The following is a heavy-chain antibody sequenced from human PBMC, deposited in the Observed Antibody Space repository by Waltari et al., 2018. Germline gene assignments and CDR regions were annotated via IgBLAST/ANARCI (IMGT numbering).Heavy chain of an antibody. CDR3: ARVEGATGLDI. CDR1: GYTFTSYA. CDR2: ITAANGNT. Sequence: QVQLVQSGAEVKKPGASVKVSCKASGYTFTSYAMHWVRQAPGQRLEWMEGITAANGNTKCSQKFQGRVTITRDTSASTAYMELSSLRSEDTAVYYCARVEGATGLDIWGQGTMVTVSS. J-gene: IGHJ3*02. V-gene: IGHV1-3*01. D-gene: IGHD3-16*01.